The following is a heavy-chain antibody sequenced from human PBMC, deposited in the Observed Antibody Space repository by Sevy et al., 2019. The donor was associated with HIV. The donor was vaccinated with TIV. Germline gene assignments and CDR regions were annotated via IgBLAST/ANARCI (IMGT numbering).Heavy chain of an antibody. D-gene: IGHD6-19*01. Sequence: GESLKISCKGSGYSFTSYWIGWVRQMPGKGLEWMGIIYPGDSDTRYSPSFQGQVTISAAKSISTAYLRWSSLKASDTAMYYCARHFLAVASTPTIDYWGQGTLVTVSS. V-gene: IGHV5-51*01. CDR1: GYSFTSYW. CDR3: ARHFLAVASTPTIDY. J-gene: IGHJ4*02. CDR2: IYPGDSDT.